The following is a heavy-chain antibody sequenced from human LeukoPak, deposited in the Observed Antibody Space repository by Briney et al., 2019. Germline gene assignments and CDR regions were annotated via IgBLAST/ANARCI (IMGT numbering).Heavy chain of an antibody. V-gene: IGHV1-69*02. CDR1: GDTFSSSS. CDR3: AMGAPHPAIRSEGGYYYAMDV. CDR2: IIPIVDVT. Sequence: SVKVSCKASGDTFSSSSTSWIRRAPGQGPEWMGRIIPIVDVTNYALKFQGRVTITADKSTSTAFLELSTLTSEDSAVYYCAMGAPHPAIRSEGGYYYAMDVWGQGTTVTVSS. D-gene: IGHD3-3*01. J-gene: IGHJ6*02.